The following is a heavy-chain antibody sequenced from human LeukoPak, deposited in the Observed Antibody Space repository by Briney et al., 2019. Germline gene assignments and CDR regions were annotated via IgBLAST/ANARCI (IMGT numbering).Heavy chain of an antibody. D-gene: IGHD2-15*01. J-gene: IGHJ4*02. CDR3: ARLSPEFKYCSGGSCYTY. V-gene: IGHV4-34*01. CDR2: INHSGST. CDR1: GGSFSGYY. Sequence: SETLSLTCAVYGGSFSGYYWSWIRQPPGKGLEWIGEINHSGSTNYNPSLKSRVTISVDTSKNQFSLKLSSVTAADTAVYYCARLSPEFKYCSGGSCYTYWGQGTLVTVSS.